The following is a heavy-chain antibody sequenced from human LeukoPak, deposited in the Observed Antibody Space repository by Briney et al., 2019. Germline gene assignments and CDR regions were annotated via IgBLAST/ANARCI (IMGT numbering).Heavy chain of an antibody. CDR3: ARSRGSGYYLIDAFDI. CDR1: GFTFSSYS. V-gene: IGHV3-21*01. D-gene: IGHD3-22*01. Sequence: PGGSLRLSCAASGFTFSSYSMNWVRQAPGKGLEWVSSISSSSSYIYYADSVKGRFTISRDNAKNSLYLQMNSLRAEDTAVYYCARSRGSGYYLIDAFDIWGQGTMVTVSS. J-gene: IGHJ3*02. CDR2: ISSSSSYI.